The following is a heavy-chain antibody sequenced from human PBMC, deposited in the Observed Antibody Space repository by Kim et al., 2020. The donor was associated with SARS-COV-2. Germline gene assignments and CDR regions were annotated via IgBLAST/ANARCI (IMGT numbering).Heavy chain of an antibody. CDR3: ARAGGRSYGHFDY. CDR2: INHSGST. Sequence: SETLSLTCAVYGGSFSGYYWSWIRQPPGKGLEWIGEINHSGSTNYNPSLKSRVTISVDTSKNQFSLKLSSVTAADTAVYYCARAGGRSYGHFDYWGQSTL. D-gene: IGHD1-26*01. V-gene: IGHV4-34*01. J-gene: IGHJ4*02. CDR1: GGSFSGYY.